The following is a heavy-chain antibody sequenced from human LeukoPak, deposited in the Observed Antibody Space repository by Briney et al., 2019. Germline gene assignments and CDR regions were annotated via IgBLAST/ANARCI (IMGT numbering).Heavy chain of an antibody. Sequence: ASVKVSCKASGYTFTSYGISWVRQAPGQGLEWMGRIIPILGIANYAQKFQGRVTITADKSTSTAYMELSSLRSEDTAVYYCARDSVVAAALNWFDPWGQGILVTVSS. CDR3: ARDSVVAAALNWFDP. V-gene: IGHV1-69*04. CDR1: GYTFTSYG. J-gene: IGHJ5*02. CDR2: IIPILGIA. D-gene: IGHD6-13*01.